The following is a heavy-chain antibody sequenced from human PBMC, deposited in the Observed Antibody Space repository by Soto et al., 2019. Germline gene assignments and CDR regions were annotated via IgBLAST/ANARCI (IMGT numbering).Heavy chain of an antibody. CDR2: ISAYNGNT. CDR3: ASHHDYGDYVSTGDD. D-gene: IGHD4-17*01. Sequence: QVQLVQSGAEVKKPGASVKVSCKASGYTFTSYGISWVRQAPGQGLEWMGWISAYNGNTNYAQKLQGRVTMTTDTLTSTGYMELRSLRSDDTAVYYCASHHDYGDYVSTGDDWGQGTLVTVSS. J-gene: IGHJ4*02. CDR1: GYTFTSYG. V-gene: IGHV1-18*01.